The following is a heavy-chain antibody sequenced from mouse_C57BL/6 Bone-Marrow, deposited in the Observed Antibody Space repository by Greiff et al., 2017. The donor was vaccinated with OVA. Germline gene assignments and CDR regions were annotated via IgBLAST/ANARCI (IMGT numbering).Heavy chain of an antibody. CDR3: ARHPGVQLRLRDAMDY. J-gene: IGHJ4*01. Sequence: VQLQQPGTELVKPGASVKLSCKASGYTFTSYWMHWVKQRPGQGLEWIGNINPSNGGTNYNEKFKSKATLTVDKSSSTAYMQLSSLTSEDSAVYYCARHPGVQLRLRDAMDYWGQGTSVTVSS. CDR1: GYTFTSYW. D-gene: IGHD3-2*02. CDR2: INPSNGGT. V-gene: IGHV1-53*01.